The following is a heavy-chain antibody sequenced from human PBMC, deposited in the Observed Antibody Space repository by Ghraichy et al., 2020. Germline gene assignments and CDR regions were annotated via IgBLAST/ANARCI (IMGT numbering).Heavy chain of an antibody. V-gene: IGHV4-34*01. CDR1: GGSFSGYY. CDR3: ARRALGDILTELER. D-gene: IGHD3-9*01. Sequence: SETLSLTCAVYGGSFSGYYWSWIRQPPGKGLEWIGEINHSGSTNYNPSLKSRVTISVDTSKNQFSLKLSSVTAADTAVYYCARRALGDILTELERWGQGTLVTVSS. J-gene: IGHJ4*02. CDR2: INHSGST.